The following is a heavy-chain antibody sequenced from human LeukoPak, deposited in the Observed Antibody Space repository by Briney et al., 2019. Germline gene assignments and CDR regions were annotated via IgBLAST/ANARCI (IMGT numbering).Heavy chain of an antibody. CDR2: ISSSGSTI. J-gene: IGHJ4*02. D-gene: IGHD3-22*01. V-gene: IGHV3-11*01. CDR1: GFTFSDYY. Sequence: GGSLRLSCAASGFTFSDYYMSWIRQAPGKGLEWVSYISSSGSTIYYADSVKGRFTISRDNAKNSLYLQMNSLRAEDTAVYYCAATGAYYYDSSGSFDYWGQGTLVTVSS. CDR3: AATGAYYYDSSGSFDY.